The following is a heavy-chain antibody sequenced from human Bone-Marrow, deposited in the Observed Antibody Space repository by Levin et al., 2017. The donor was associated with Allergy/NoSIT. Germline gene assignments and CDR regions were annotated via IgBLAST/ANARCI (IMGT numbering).Heavy chain of an antibody. CDR3: ARSESGSWAYYFDY. V-gene: IGHV4-59*01. CDR1: GGSISTYY. J-gene: IGHJ4*02. CDR2: IYYIGST. D-gene: IGHD6-25*01. Sequence: PGGSLRLSCTVSGGSISTYYWSWIRQSPGKGLEWIGYIYYIGSTNYNHSLKSRVTMSIDRSKNRFSLKLSSVTAADTAVYYCARSESGSWAYYFDYWGQGMLVTVSS.